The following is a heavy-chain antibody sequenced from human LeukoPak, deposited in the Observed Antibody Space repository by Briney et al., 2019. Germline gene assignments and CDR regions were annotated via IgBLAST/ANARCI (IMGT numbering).Heavy chain of an antibody. CDR1: GGSFSGYY. V-gene: IGHV4-34*01. CDR2: INHSGST. CDR3: AAQLRLFSLGY. Sequence: SETLSLTCGVYGGSFSGYYWSWIRQPPGKGLEWIGEINHSGSTNYNPSLKSRVTISADTSKNQFFLKLRSVTAADTAVYYCAAQLRLFSLGYWGQGTLVTVSS. J-gene: IGHJ4*02. D-gene: IGHD2-2*01.